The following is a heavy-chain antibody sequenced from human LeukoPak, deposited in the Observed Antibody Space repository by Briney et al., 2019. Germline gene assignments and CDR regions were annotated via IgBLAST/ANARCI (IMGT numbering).Heavy chain of an antibody. CDR2: IYSGGST. J-gene: IGHJ4*02. Sequence: PSETLSLTCTVSGGSISSYYWSWVRQAPGKGLEWVSVIYSGGSTYYADSVKGRFTISRDNSKNTLYLQMNSLRAEDTAVYYCAREEFWGQGTLVTVSS. CDR1: GGSISSYY. V-gene: IGHV3-66*01. D-gene: IGHD3-10*01. CDR3: AREEF.